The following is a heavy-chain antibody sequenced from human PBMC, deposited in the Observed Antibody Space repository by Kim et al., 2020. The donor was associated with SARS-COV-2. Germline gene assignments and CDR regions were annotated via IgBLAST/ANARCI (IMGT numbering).Heavy chain of an antibody. CDR3: AKGWPGGYSSSWYGRDDY. Sequence: GGSLRLSCAASGFTFSSYAMSWVRQAPGKGLEWVSAISGSGGSTYYADSVKGRFTISRDNSKNTLYLQMNSLRAEDTAVYYCAKGWPGGYSSSWYGRDDYWGQGTLVTVSS. CDR2: ISGSGGST. D-gene: IGHD6-13*01. CDR1: GFTFSSYA. J-gene: IGHJ4*02. V-gene: IGHV3-23*01.